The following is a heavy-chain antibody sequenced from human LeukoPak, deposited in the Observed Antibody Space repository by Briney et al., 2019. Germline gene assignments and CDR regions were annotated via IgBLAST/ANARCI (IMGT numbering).Heavy chain of an antibody. J-gene: IGHJ4*02. CDR2: IKQDGSEK. V-gene: IGHV3-7*04. Sequence: GGSLRLSCAASGFTFSSYWMSWVRQAPGKGLEWVANIKQDGSEKYHVESVKGRFTISRDNAKNSLFLQMNGLRVEDTAVYYCARGDAFSGDHWGQGTLVTVSS. CDR3: ARGDAFSGDH. CDR1: GFTFSSYW.